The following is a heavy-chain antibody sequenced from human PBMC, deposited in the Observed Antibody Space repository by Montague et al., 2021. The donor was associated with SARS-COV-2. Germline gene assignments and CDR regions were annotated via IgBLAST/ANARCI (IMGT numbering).Heavy chain of an antibody. D-gene: IGHD4-17*01. CDR3: ARGLYGDGDYAWADYYYYMDV. V-gene: IGHV4-34*01. CDR1: GGSFSGYY. J-gene: IGHJ6*03. CDR2: INHSGST. Sequence: SETLSLTCAVYGGSFSGYYWSWIRQPPGKGLEWIGEINHSGSTNYNPSLKSRVTISVDTSKNQFSLKLSSVTAAATAVYYCARGLYGDGDYAWADYYYYMDVGGRGTTVTVSS.